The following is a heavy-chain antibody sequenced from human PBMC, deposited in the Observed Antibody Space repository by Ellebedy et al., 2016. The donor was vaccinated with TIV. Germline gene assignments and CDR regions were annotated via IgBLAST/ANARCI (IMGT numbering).Heavy chain of an antibody. CDR1: GFTLRSYW. CDR2: INRVGSST. V-gene: IGHV3-74*01. J-gene: IGHJ4*02. CDR3: ARVVSSSWYDDY. Sequence: PGGSLRLSCAASGFTLRSYWMHWVRQAPGKGLVWVSRINRVGSSTSYADSVMGRFTISRDNAKNTLYLQMNSLRADDTAVYYCARVVSSSWYDDYWGQGTLVTVSS. D-gene: IGHD6-13*01.